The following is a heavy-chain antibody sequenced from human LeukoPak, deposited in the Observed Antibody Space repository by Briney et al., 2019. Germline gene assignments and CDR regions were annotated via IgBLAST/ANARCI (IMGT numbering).Heavy chain of an antibody. CDR3: ARDGGDYYDSSGYPFHH. CDR2: ISTSSSYI. V-gene: IGHV3-21*01. J-gene: IGHJ1*01. CDR1: GFTFGSYN. Sequence: PGGSLRLSCAASGFTFGSYNMNWVHQAPGKGLEWVSSISTSSSYIYYADSVKGRFTISRDNAKKSLYLQMNSLRAGDTAVYYCARDGGDYYDSSGYPFHHWGQGTLVTVSS. D-gene: IGHD3-22*01.